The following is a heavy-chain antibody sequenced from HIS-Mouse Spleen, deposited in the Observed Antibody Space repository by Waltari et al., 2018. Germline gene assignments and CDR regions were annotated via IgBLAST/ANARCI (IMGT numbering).Heavy chain of an antibody. CDR3: AKDKHHAFDY. V-gene: IGHV3-30*18. CDR1: GFTFSSYG. CDR2: ISDDGSNK. Sequence: QVQLVESGGGVVQPGRSLRLSCAASGFTFSSYGMPWVRQAPGKGWEWVEVISDDGSNKYYADSVKGRFTISRDNSKNTLYLQMNSLRAEDTAVYYCAKDKHHAFDYWGQGTLVTVSS. J-gene: IGHJ4*02.